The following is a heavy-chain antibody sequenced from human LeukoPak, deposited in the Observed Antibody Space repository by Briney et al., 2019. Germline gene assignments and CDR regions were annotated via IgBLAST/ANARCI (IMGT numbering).Heavy chain of an antibody. CDR1: GFTFSSYS. D-gene: IGHD2-2*01. Sequence: GGSLRLSCAASGFTFSSYSMNWVRQAPGKGLEWVSSISSSSSYIYYADSVKGRFTISRDNAKNSLYLQMNSLRAEDTAVYYCARDRNRYCSSTSCPGRDWVGYWGQGTLVTVSS. V-gene: IGHV3-21*01. J-gene: IGHJ4*02. CDR2: ISSSSSYI. CDR3: ARDRNRYCSSTSCPGRDWVGY.